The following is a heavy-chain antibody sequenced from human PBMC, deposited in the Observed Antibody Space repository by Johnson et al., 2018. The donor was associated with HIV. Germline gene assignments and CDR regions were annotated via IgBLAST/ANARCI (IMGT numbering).Heavy chain of an antibody. V-gene: IGHV3-33*06. CDR3: AKDRGSPGIPAAFDI. J-gene: IGHJ3*02. Sequence: QVQLVESGGGVVQPGRSLRLSCAASGFTFSKYGMHWVRQAPGKGLEWVAVIWYDGSNKYYADSVKGRLTISRDNSKNTLYLQMNSLRAEDTAVYYCAKDRGSPGIPAAFDILGQGTMVTVSP. CDR1: GFTFSKYG. D-gene: IGHD1-26*01. CDR2: IWYDGSNK.